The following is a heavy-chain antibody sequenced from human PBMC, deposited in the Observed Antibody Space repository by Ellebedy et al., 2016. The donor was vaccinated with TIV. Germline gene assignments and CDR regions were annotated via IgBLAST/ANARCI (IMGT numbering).Heavy chain of an antibody. V-gene: IGHV3-74*01. D-gene: IGHD2-21*01. CDR1: GFTFSGYW. CDR3: TPWGLGGY. Sequence: GESLKISCAASGFTFSGYWMHWVRQAPGRGLVWVSRISNDGSSTSYADSVKGRFTISRDNAKNTLYLQMNSLRVEDTAAYYCTPWGLGGYWGQGTLVIVSS. J-gene: IGHJ4*02. CDR2: ISNDGSST.